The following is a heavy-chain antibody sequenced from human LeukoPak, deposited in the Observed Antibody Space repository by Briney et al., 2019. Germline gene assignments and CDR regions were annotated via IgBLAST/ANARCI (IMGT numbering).Heavy chain of an antibody. D-gene: IGHD3-10*01. Sequence: SETLSLTCAVYGGSFSGYYWSWIRQPPGKGLEWIGYIYYSGYTNYNPSLKSRVTISVDTSKNQFSLKLSSVTAADTAVYYCARTTMVRGTYYMDVWGKGTTVTISS. V-gene: IGHV4-59*01. J-gene: IGHJ6*03. CDR2: IYYSGYT. CDR1: GGSFSGYY. CDR3: ARTTMVRGTYYMDV.